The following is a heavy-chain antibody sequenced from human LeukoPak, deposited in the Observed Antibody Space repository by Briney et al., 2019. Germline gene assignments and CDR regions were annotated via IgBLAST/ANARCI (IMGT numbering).Heavy chain of an antibody. CDR2: ISGSGGST. Sequence: SGGSLRLSCAASGFTFSSYAMTWVRQAPGKGLEWVSIISGSGGSTSYADSVKGRFTISRDNSKNTLYLQMKSLRAEDTAVYYCVKDSRVRSSGWYGDYWGQGTLVTVSS. D-gene: IGHD6-19*01. CDR1: GFTFSSYA. J-gene: IGHJ4*02. V-gene: IGHV3-23*01. CDR3: VKDSRVRSSGWYGDY.